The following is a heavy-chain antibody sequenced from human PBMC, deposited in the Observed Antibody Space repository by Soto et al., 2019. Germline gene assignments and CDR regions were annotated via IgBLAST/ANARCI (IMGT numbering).Heavy chain of an antibody. V-gene: IGHV4-34*01. CDR3: ARGRLENFWSVYLYSLDS. Sequence: SETLSLTCAVYGGSFSGYYWSWIRQPPGKGLEWIGEINHSGSTNYNPSLKSRVNMSLDTSKNQFSLKLSSVTAADTAVYYCARGRLENFWSVYLYSLDSWGLGPLVSVS. D-gene: IGHD3-3*01. CDR1: GGSFSGYY. CDR2: INHSGST. J-gene: IGHJ4*02.